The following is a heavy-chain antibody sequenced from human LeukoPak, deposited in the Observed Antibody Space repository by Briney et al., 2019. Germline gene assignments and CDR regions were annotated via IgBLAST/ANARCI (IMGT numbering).Heavy chain of an antibody. J-gene: IGHJ4*02. CDR2: INPSGGST. V-gene: IGHV1-46*01. CDR3: ARLPPNYYDSSGYYRTGGPFDY. D-gene: IGHD3-22*01. CDR1: GYTFTSYY. Sequence: ASVKVSCKASGYTFTSYYMHWVRQAPGQGLEWMGIINPSGGSTSYAQKFQGRVTMTRDTSKNQFSLKLSSVTAADTAVYYCARLPPNYYDSSGYYRTGGPFDYWGQGTLVTVSS.